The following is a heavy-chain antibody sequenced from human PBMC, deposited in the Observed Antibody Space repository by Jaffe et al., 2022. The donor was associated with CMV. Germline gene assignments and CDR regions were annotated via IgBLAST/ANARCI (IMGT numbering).Heavy chain of an antibody. V-gene: IGHV3-23*01. J-gene: IGHJ3*02. Sequence: EVQLLESGGGLVQPGGSLRLSCAASGFTFSSYAMSWVRQAPGKGLEWVSAISGSGGSTYYADSVKGRFTISRDNSKNTLYLQMNSLRAEDTAVYYCARVAYYDYVWGSYHFDIWGQGTMVTVSS. D-gene: IGHD3-16*02. CDR1: GFTFSSYA. CDR2: ISGSGGST. CDR3: ARVAYYDYVWGSYHFDI.